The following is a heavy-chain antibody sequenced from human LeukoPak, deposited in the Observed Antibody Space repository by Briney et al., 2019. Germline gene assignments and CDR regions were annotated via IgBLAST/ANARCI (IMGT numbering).Heavy chain of an antibody. CDR3: AKDNPIEKVPGLGPGS. J-gene: IGHJ5*02. CDR2: IQFHGSDI. Sequence: GGSLRLSCAASGFTFSSSSINWVRQAPGRGLEWVAFIQFHGSDIFYADSVEGRFTISRDNSKNTLYLQMNSLRPEDTAVYYCAKDNPIEKVPGLGPGSWGQGTLVTVSS. CDR1: GFTFSSSS. D-gene: IGHD2-2*01. V-gene: IGHV3-30*02.